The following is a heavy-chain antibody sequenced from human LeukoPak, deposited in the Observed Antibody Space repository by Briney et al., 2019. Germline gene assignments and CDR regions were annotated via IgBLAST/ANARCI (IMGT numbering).Heavy chain of an antibody. CDR1: SGSISSYY. CDR2: IYYSGST. CDR3: ARRSYVWGSYRYNHLFDY. V-gene: IGHV4-59*08. D-gene: IGHD3-16*02. J-gene: IGHJ4*02. Sequence: PSETLSLTCTVSSGSISSYYWSWIRQPPGKGLEWIGYIYYSGSTNYNPSLKSRVTISVDTSKNQFSLKLSSVTAADTAVYYCARRSYVWGSYRYNHLFDYWGQGTLVTVSS.